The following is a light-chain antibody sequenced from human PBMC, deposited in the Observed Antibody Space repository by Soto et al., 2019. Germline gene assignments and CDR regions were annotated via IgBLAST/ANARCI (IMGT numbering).Light chain of an antibody. Sequence: QSVLTQPPCASGSPGQSVTISCTGTGSDIGGYNFVSWYQQHPGKVPKLIIYEVNKRPSGVPDRFSGSKSGNTASLTVSGLQADDEADYYCSSYAGTNNRYVFGTGTKLTVL. CDR3: SSYAGTNNRYV. CDR1: GSDIGGYNF. CDR2: EVN. V-gene: IGLV2-8*01. J-gene: IGLJ1*01.